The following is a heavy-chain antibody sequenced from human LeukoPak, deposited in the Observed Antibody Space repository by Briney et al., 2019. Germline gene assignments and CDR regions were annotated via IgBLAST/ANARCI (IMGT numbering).Heavy chain of an antibody. D-gene: IGHD2-2*01. CDR3: ASTGRYCTSTSCSNYFHY. CDR1: GFTFSSYE. V-gene: IGHV3-48*03. J-gene: IGHJ4*02. Sequence: PGGSLRLSCAASGFTFSSYEMNWVRQAPGKGLEWVSYISTSSSSIFYADSVKGRFIISRDNAKNSLFLQMNSLRAEDTAVYYCASTGRYCTSTSCSNYFHYWGQGTLVTVSS. CDR2: ISTSSSSI.